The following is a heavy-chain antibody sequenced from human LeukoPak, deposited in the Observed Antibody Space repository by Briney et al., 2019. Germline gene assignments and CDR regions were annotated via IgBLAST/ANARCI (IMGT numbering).Heavy chain of an antibody. V-gene: IGHV4-59*08. CDR1: GGSISSYY. CDR3: ARGGAPKYYYDSSGYYDY. CDR2: IYYSGST. J-gene: IGHJ4*02. D-gene: IGHD3-22*01. Sequence: NPSETLSLTCTVSGGSISSYYWSWIRQPPGKGLEWIGYIYYSGSTNYNPSLKSRVTISVDTSKNQFSLKLSSVTAADTAVYYCARGGAPKYYYDSSGYYDYWGRGTLVTVSS.